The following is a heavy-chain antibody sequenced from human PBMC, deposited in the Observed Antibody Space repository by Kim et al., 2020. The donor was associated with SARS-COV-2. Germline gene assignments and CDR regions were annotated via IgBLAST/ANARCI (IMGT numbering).Heavy chain of an antibody. Sequence: GGSLRLSCAASGFTFSSYEMNWVRQAPGKGLEWVSYISSSGSTIYYADSVKGRFTISRDNAKNSLYLQMNSLRAEDTAVYYCARGGNRYFDWLLRDAFDIWGQGTMVTVSS. CDR1: GFTFSSYE. CDR2: ISSSGSTI. V-gene: IGHV3-48*03. D-gene: IGHD3-9*01. J-gene: IGHJ3*02. CDR3: ARGGNRYFDWLLRDAFDI.